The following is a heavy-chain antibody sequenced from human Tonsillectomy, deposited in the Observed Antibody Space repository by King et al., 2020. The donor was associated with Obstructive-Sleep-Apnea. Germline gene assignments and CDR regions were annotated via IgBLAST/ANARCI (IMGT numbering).Heavy chain of an antibody. J-gene: IGHJ4*02. CDR2: IYHSGST. Sequence: QLQESGPGLVKPSGTLSLTCTVSGDSISSSNWWSWVRQPPGKGLDWIGEIYHSGSTNYNPSLKSRVTISLDKSKNQFSLKLSSVTAADTAVYYCPIAAAEAFDYWGQGTLVTVSS. CDR3: PIAAAEAFDY. CDR1: GDSISSSNW. D-gene: IGHD6-13*01. V-gene: IGHV4-4*02.